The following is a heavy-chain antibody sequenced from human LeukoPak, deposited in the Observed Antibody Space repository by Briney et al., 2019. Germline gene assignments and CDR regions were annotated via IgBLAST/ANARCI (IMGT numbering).Heavy chain of an antibody. CDR2: ISAYNGNT. CDR1: GYTFTSNG. Sequence: GASVKVSCKASGYTFTSNGISWERQAPGQGLEWMGWISAYNGNTNYAQKLQGRVTMTTDTSTSTAYMEMRSLISDDTAVYYCARAAIAAIQTRYFQHWGQGTLVTVSS. D-gene: IGHD6-13*01. CDR3: ARAAIAAIQTRYFQH. V-gene: IGHV1-18*01. J-gene: IGHJ1*01.